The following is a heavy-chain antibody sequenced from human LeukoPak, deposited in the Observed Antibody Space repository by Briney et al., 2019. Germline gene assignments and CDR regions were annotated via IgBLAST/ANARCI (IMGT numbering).Heavy chain of an antibody. CDR3: ARVADDMIWGLSKSIDY. CDR2: IYSSGST. Sequence: SETLSLTCTVSAGSISSGDYYWSWIRQPPGKGLEWIGYIYSSGSTYYNPSLKSRVTISVDTSKNQFFLKLSSVTAADTAVYYCARVADDMIWGLSKSIDYWGQGTLVTVSS. V-gene: IGHV4-30-4*01. J-gene: IGHJ4*02. CDR1: AGSISSGDYY. D-gene: IGHD3/OR15-3a*01.